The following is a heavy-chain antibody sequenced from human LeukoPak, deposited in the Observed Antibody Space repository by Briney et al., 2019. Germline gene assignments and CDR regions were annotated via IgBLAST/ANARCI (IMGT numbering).Heavy chain of an antibody. CDR2: IYYSGST. CDR1: GGSISSYY. D-gene: IGHD3-3*01. J-gene: IGHJ4*02. Sequence: SETLSLTCTVSGGSISSYYWSWIRQPPGKGPEWIGYIYYSGSTNYNPSLKSRVTISVDTSKNQFSLKLSSVTAADTAVYYCARGPTDFWSGYYLDYWGQGTLVTVSS. CDR3: ARGPTDFWSGYYLDY. V-gene: IGHV4-59*01.